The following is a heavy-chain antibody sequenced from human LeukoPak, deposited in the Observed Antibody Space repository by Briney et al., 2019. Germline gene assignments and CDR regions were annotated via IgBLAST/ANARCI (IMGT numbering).Heavy chain of an antibody. V-gene: IGHV4-30-2*01. CDR1: GGSISSGGYS. D-gene: IGHD3-22*01. J-gene: IGHJ4*02. CDR2: IYHSGST. CDR3: ARGIDTAMVTWGKDYYDSSGYHYFDY. Sequence: SETLSLTCAVSGGSISSGGYSWSWIRQPPGKGLEWIGYIYHSGSTYYNPSLKSRVTISVDTSKNQFSLKLSSVTAADTAVYYCARGIDTAMVTWGKDYYDSSGYHYFDYWGQGTLVTVSS.